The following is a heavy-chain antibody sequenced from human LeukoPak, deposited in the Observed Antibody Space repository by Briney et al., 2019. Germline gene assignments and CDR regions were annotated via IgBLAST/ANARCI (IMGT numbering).Heavy chain of an antibody. D-gene: IGHD3-16*02. Sequence: GRFPGVSRAASGTTLYDYAKHWGPETPGKGLEWGSGICWNSGSIGYADSVKGRFTISRDNAKNSLYLQMNSLRAEDTALYYCAKGNDYVWGSFRFDYWGQGTLVTVSS. V-gene: IGHV3-9*01. CDR3: AKGNDYVWGSFRFDY. CDR2: ICWNSGSI. J-gene: IGHJ4*02. CDR1: GTTLYDYA.